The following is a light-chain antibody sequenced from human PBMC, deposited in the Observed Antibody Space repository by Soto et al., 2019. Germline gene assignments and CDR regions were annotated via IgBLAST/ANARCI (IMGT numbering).Light chain of an antibody. CDR3: AAWDDSLNGWV. CDR1: SSNIGAGYD. V-gene: IGLV1-40*01. Sequence: QSVVTQPPSVSGAPGQRVTISCTGSSSNIGAGYDVHWYRQVPGTAPKLLIFGNTNRPSGVPDRFSGSKSGTSASLAISGLQSEDEADYYCAAWDDSLNGWVFGGGTKLTVL. CDR2: GNT. J-gene: IGLJ3*02.